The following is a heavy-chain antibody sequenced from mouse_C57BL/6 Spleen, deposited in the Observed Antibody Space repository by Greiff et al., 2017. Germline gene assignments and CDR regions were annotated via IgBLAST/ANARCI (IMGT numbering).Heavy chain of an antibody. V-gene: IGHV2-2*01. D-gene: IGHD2-4*01. J-gene: IGHJ4*01. Sequence: VQLQQSGPGLVQPSQSLSITCTVSGFSLTSYGVHWVRQSPGKGLEWLGVIWRGGSTDYNAAFIYRLSISKDNSKSQVFFKMNSLQADDTAIYYCARNNDYDGESYAMDYWGQGTSVTVSS. CDR1: GFSLTSYG. CDR2: IWRGGST. CDR3: ARNNDYDGESYAMDY.